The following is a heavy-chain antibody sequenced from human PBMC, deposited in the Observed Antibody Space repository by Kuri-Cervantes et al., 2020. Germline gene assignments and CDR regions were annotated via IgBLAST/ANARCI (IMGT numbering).Heavy chain of an antibody. J-gene: IGHJ4*02. CDR1: GYTFTSYD. V-gene: IGHV1-8*02. D-gene: IGHD2-2*01. CDR3: ARVLLRYCSSTSCYAFDY. Sequence: ASVKVSCKASGYTFTSYDINWVRQATGQGLEWMGWMNPNSGNTGYAQKFQGRVTMTRNTSISTAYMELSSLRSEDTAVYYCARVLLRYCSSTSCYAFDYWGQGTLVTVSS. CDR2: MNPNSGNT.